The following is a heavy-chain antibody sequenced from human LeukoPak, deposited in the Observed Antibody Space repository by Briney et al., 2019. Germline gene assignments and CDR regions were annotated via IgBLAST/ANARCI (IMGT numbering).Heavy chain of an antibody. J-gene: IGHJ4*02. CDR3: ASVSSGWTPRGY. Sequence: SVKVSCKASGGTFSSYAISWVRQAPGQGLEWMGRIIPILGIANYAQKFQGRVTITADKSTSTAYMELSSLRSEDTAVYYCASVSSGWTPRGYWGQGTLVTVSS. V-gene: IGHV1-69*04. CDR2: IIPILGIA. D-gene: IGHD6-19*01. CDR1: GGTFSSYA.